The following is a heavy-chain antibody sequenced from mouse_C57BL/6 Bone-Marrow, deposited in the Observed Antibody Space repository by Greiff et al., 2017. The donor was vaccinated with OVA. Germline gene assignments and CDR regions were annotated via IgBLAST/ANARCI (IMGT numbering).Heavy chain of an antibody. D-gene: IGHD3-3*01. Sequence: EVQLQQSGPELVKPGASVKISCKASGYTFTDYYMNWVKQSHGKSLEWLGDINPNNGGTSYNQKFKGKATLTVDKSSSTAYMELRSLTSEDSAVYYCARGGRADYWGQGTTLTVSS. J-gene: IGHJ2*01. V-gene: IGHV1-26*01. CDR1: GYTFTDYY. CDR3: ARGGRADY. CDR2: INPNNGGT.